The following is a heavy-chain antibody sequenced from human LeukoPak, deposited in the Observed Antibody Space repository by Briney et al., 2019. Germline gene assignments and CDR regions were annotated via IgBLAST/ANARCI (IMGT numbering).Heavy chain of an antibody. Sequence: SETLSLTCTVSGGSISSNNYYWGWIRQPPGMGLEWIGSIYYSGTTYYNPSLKSRVAISVDTSKNQFSLKLSSVTAADTAVYYCASRYYDYLWGSYREDYWGQGTLVTVSS. CDR3: ASRYYDYLWGSYREDY. J-gene: IGHJ4*02. CDR2: IYYSGTT. CDR1: GGSISSNNYY. V-gene: IGHV4-39*01. D-gene: IGHD3-16*02.